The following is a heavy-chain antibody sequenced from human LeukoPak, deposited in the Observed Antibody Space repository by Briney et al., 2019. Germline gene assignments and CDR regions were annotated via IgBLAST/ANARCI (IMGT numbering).Heavy chain of an antibody. CDR2: ISDRGSRT. J-gene: IGHJ4*02. CDR3: AKRGVVIRVILVGFHKEAYYFDS. CDR1: GITLSNYG. V-gene: IGHV3-23*01. D-gene: IGHD3-22*01. Sequence: GGSLRLSCAVSGITLSNYGMSWVRQAPGRGLEWVAGISDRGSRTNYADSVKGRFTISTDHPKNTLYLQMNSLRAEDTAVYFCAKRGVVIRVILVGFHKEAYYFDSWGQGALVTVSS.